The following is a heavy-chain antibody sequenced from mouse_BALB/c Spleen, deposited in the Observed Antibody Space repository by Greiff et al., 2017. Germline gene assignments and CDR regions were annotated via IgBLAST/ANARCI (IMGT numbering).Heavy chain of an antibody. Sequence: VQLVESGPGLVAPSQCLSISCTVSGFSFTSYGVHWVRQPPGKGLEWLGVIWAGGSTNYNSALMSRLSISKDNSKGQVFLKMHSLQTGDTAMYYCAREGEIYYGPFAYWGQGTLVTVSA. J-gene: IGHJ3*01. V-gene: IGHV2-9*02. CDR3: AREGEIYYGPFAY. D-gene: IGHD2-1*01. CDR1: GFSFTSYG. CDR2: IWAGGST.